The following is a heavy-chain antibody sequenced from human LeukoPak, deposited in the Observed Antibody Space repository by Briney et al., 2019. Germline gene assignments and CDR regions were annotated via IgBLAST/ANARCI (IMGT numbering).Heavy chain of an antibody. D-gene: IGHD3-22*01. CDR2: INPNSGGT. Sequence: VASVKVSCKASGHTFTGYYMHWVRQAPGQGLEWMGWINPNSGGTNYAQKFQGRVTMTRDTSISTAYMELSRLRSDDTAVYYCARDLIAYYYDSSGYYSNYWGQGTLVTVSS. V-gene: IGHV1-2*02. CDR1: GHTFTGYY. CDR3: ARDLIAYYYDSSGYYSNY. J-gene: IGHJ4*02.